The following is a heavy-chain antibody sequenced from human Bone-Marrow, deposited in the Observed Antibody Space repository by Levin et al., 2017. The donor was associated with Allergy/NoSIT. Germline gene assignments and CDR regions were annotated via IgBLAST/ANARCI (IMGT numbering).Heavy chain of an antibody. D-gene: IGHD2-2*01. V-gene: IGHV3-48*02. CDR3: ARDRCSSTSCQFDY. J-gene: IGHJ4*02. Sequence: AGGSLRLSCAASGFTLSSYSMNWVRQAPGKGLEWVSFISSSSSTIYYADSVMGRFTISRDNALSSVYLQMNSLRDDDTAVYYCARDRCSSTSCQFDYWGQGTLVTVSS. CDR2: ISSSSSTI. CDR1: GFTLSSYS.